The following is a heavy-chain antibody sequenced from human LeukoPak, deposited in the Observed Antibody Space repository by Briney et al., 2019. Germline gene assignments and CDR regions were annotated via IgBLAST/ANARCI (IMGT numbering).Heavy chain of an antibody. D-gene: IGHD6-19*01. CDR2: IYYSGST. CDR3: ARDVGIAVAGTEDYYYYGMDV. J-gene: IGHJ6*02. CDR1: GGSISSYY. Sequence: SETLSLTCTVSGGSISSYYWSWIRQPPGKGQEWIGYIYYSGSTNYNPSLKSRVTISVDTSKNQFSLKLSSVTAADTAVYYCARDVGIAVAGTEDYYYYGMDVWGQGTTVTVSS. V-gene: IGHV4-59*01.